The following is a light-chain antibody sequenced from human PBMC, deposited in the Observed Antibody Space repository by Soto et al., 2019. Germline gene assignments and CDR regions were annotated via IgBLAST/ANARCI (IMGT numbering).Light chain of an antibody. CDR2: GAS. CDR3: HQRSTWPWT. Sequence: EIVLTQSPGTLSLSPGERATLSCRASQSVSSYLAWNQQKPGQAPRLLIYGASNRATGIPARFSGSGSGTDFTLTISSLEPEDFAVYYCHQRSTWPWTFGQGTKVEIK. CDR1: QSVSSY. J-gene: IGKJ1*01. V-gene: IGKV3-11*01.